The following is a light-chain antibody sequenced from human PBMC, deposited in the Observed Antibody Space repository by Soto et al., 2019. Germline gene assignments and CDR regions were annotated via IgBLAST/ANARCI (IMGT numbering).Light chain of an antibody. CDR1: SSDVGGHNY. V-gene: IGLV2-14*01. Sequence: QSVLTQPASVSGSPGQSITISCTGSSSDVGGHNYVSWYQQHPGQAPKLMINEVSNRPSGVSNRFSGSKSGNTASLTISGLQAEDEADYYCSSYRSGNTVVFGGGTKLTVL. CDR3: SSYRSGNTVV. CDR2: EVS. J-gene: IGLJ2*01.